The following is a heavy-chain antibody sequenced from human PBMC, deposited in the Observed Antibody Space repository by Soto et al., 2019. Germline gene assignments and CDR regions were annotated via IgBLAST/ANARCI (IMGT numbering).Heavy chain of an antibody. CDR2: IYHSGST. J-gene: IGHJ2*01. Sequence: QLQLQESGSGLVKPSQTLSLTCAVSGGSISSGGYSWSWIRQPPGKGLEWIGYIYHSGSTYYNPSLKSRVTISVDRSKNQFSLKLSSVTAADTAVYYCARADVVVVAAPWHFDLWGRGTLVTVSS. D-gene: IGHD2-15*01. V-gene: IGHV4-30-2*01. CDR1: GGSISSGGYS. CDR3: ARADVVVVAAPWHFDL.